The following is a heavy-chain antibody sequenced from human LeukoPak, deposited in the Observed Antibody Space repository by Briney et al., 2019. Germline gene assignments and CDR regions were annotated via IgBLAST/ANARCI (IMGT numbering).Heavy chain of an antibody. CDR2: IYTSGST. Sequence: SQTLSLTCTVSGGSISSGSYYWSWLRQPAGKGLEWIGRIYTSGSTNYNPSLKSRVTISVDTSKSQFSLKLSSVTAADTAVYYCARRYYYDSSGYDDWGQGTLVTVSS. CDR1: GGSISSGSYY. CDR3: ARRYYYDSSGYDD. D-gene: IGHD3-22*01. V-gene: IGHV4-61*02. J-gene: IGHJ4*02.